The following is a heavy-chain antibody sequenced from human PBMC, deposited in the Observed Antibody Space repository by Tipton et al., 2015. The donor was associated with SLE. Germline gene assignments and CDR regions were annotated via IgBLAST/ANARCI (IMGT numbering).Heavy chain of an antibody. V-gene: IGHV4-59*11. CDR3: ARGFYETGSFQH. D-gene: IGHD5/OR15-5a*01. J-gene: IGHJ1*01. CDR2: IYYSGST. Sequence: TLSLTCTVSGGSINSHYWSWIRQPPGKGLELIGYIYYSGSTNYNPSLKSRVTISVDTSKNQFSLKLSSVTAADTAVYYCARGFYETGSFQHWGQGTLVTVSS. CDR1: GGSINSHY.